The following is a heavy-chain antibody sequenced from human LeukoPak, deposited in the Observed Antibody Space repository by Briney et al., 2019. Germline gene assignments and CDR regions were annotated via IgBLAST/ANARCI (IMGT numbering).Heavy chain of an antibody. V-gene: IGHV4-59*01. J-gene: IGHJ4*02. Sequence: SETLSLTCTVSGDSITAYYWSWIRQPPGKGLELIGYIYYTGSTNYNPSLKNRVTISLDTSDNQFSLSLISVTTADAAVYYVARDRSTTGWYSADYWGKGILVTGSS. D-gene: IGHD6-19*01. CDR3: ARDRSTTGWYSADY. CDR2: IYYTGST. CDR1: GDSITAYY.